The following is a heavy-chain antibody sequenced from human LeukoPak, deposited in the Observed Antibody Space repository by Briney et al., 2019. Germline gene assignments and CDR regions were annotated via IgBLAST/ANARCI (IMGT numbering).Heavy chain of an antibody. Sequence: GGSLRLSCAASGFTFSTYWMHWVRQAPGKGLVWVPRIDSDGSSTSHADSVKGRFTISRDNAKNTLYLQMNSLRAEDTAVYYCARGYGETADSRRAFDIWGQGTMATVSS. J-gene: IGHJ3*02. D-gene: IGHD4-17*01. CDR2: IDSDGSST. V-gene: IGHV3-74*01. CDR3: ARGYGETADSRRAFDI. CDR1: GFTFSTYW.